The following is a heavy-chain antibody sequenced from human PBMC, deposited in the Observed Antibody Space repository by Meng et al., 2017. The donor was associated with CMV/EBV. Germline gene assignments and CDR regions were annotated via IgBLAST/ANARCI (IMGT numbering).Heavy chain of an antibody. J-gene: IGHJ4*02. CDR2: IYTSGST. D-gene: IGHD5-18*01. CDR1: GGSISSYY. CDR3: ARHGDTAMVVGIDY. Sequence: QVPLLESCPGLVKPSGALSLTCTVSGGSISSYYWSWIRQPAGKGLEWIGRIYTSGSTNYNPSLKSRVTMSVDTSKNQFSLKLSSVTAADTAVYYCARHGDTAMVVGIDYWGQGTLVTVSS. V-gene: IGHV4-4*07.